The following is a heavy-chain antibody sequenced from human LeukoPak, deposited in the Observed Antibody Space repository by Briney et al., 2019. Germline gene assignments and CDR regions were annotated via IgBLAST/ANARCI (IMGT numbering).Heavy chain of an antibody. D-gene: IGHD3-10*01. CDR1: GFTFDDYA. V-gene: IGHV3-9*01. CDR2: ISWNSGSI. J-gene: IGHJ4*02. Sequence: SGGSLGLSCAASGFTFDDYAMHWVRQAPGKGLEWVSGISWNSGSIGYADSVKGRFTISRDNAKNSLYLQMNSLRAEDTAVYYCARGNPEFDYWGQGTLVTVSS. CDR3: ARGNPEFDY.